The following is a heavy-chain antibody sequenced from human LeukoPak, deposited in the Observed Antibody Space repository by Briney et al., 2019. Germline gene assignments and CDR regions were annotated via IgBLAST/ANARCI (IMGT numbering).Heavy chain of an antibody. V-gene: IGHV1-18*01. Sequence: ASVKVSCKASGYTFTSYDINWVRQATGQGLEWMGWISAYNGNTNYAQKLQGRVTMTTDTSTSTAYMELRSLRSDDTAVYYCARDSDYYDSSGYYALPTGYWGQGTLVTVSS. CDR3: ARDSDYYDSSGYYALPTGY. D-gene: IGHD3-22*01. J-gene: IGHJ4*02. CDR2: ISAYNGNT. CDR1: GYTFTSYD.